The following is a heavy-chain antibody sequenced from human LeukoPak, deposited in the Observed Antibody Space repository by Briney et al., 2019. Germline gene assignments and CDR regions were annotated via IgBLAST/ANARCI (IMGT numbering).Heavy chain of an antibody. Sequence: GASVKVSCKASGGTFSSYAISWVRQAPGQGLEWMGGIIPIFGTANYAQKFQGRVTITADKSTSTAYMELSSLRSEDTAVYYCARDRSVSGYNNFDYWGQGTLVTVSS. J-gene: IGHJ4*02. CDR3: ARDRSVSGYNNFDY. CDR2: IIPIFGTA. D-gene: IGHD5-24*01. CDR1: GGTFSSYA. V-gene: IGHV1-69*06.